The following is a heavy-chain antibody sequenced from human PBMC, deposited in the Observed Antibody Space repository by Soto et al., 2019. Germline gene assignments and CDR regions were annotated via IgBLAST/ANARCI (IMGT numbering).Heavy chain of an antibody. CDR3: ARERPYSYYYYYGMDV. D-gene: IGHD2-15*01. CDR1: GGSISSYY. V-gene: IGHV4-59*01. J-gene: IGHJ6*02. Sequence: PSETLSLTCTVSGGSISSYYWSWIRQPPGKGLEWIGYIYYGGSTNYNPSLKSRVTISVDTSKNQFSLKLSSVTAADTAVYYCARERPYSYYYYYGMDVWGQGTTVTVSS. CDR2: IYYGGST.